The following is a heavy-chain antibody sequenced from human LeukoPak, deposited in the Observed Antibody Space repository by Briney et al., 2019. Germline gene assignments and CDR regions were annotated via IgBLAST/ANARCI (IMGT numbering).Heavy chain of an antibody. D-gene: IGHD2-15*01. Sequence: SETLSLTCTVSGGSISSSSYYWGWIRQPPGKGLEWIGSIYYSGSTYYNPSLKSRVTTSVDTSKNQFSLKLSSVTAADTAVYYCARQGWYLYYFDYWGQGTLVTVSS. CDR1: GGSISSSSYY. CDR3: ARQGWYLYYFDY. CDR2: IYYSGST. V-gene: IGHV4-39*01. J-gene: IGHJ4*02.